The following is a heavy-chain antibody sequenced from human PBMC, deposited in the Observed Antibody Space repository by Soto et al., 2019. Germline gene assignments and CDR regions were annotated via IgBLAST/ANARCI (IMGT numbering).Heavy chain of an antibody. Sequence: PGGSLRLSCEVSGFIFSEYEFNWVRQAPGKGLEWVSYIGKNGRDIYDADSVKGRFTISRDDEKSTLYLEMNSLRAEDTAVYYCFRAPGPMYYAMDAWGQGTMVTVSS. J-gene: IGHJ6*02. CDR1: GFIFSEYE. CDR2: IGKNGRDI. D-gene: IGHD2-8*01. V-gene: IGHV3-48*03. CDR3: FRAPGPMYYAMDA.